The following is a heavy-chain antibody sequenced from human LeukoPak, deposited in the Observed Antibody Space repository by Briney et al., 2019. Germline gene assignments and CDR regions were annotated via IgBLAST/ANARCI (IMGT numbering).Heavy chain of an antibody. CDR2: IWYDGSNK. J-gene: IGHJ4*02. CDR1: GFTFSSYG. D-gene: IGHD4-17*01. CDR3: AKGSSYGDLYYFDY. Sequence: GGSLRLSCAASGFTFSSYGMHWVRQAPGKGLEWVAVIWYDGSNKYYADSVKGRFTISRDNSKNTLYLQMNSLRAEDTAVYYCAKGSSYGDLYYFDYWGQGTLVTVSS. V-gene: IGHV3-30*02.